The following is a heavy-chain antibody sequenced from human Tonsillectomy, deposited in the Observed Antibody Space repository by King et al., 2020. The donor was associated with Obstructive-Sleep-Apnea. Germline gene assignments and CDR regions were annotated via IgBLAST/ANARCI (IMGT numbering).Heavy chain of an antibody. V-gene: IGHV4-59*01. D-gene: IGHD4-17*01. J-gene: IGHJ3*01. CDR2: IYKDWSR. Sequence: VQLQESGPGLVKPSETLSLTCTVSGASISSYYWSWIRQSPAKGLEWIGYIYKDWSRNYNPPLKSRVSMSIDTSESRLSLTLSSVTAADTAIYYCATDLGDYADVFTFWGQGTMVTVSA. CDR3: ATDLGDYADVFTF. CDR1: GASISSYY.